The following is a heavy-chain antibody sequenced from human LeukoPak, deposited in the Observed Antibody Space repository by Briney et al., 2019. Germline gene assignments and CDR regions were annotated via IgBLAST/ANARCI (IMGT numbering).Heavy chain of an antibody. J-gene: IGHJ4*02. CDR2: ISPSGNT. CDR1: GYSVNSGYY. V-gene: IGHV4-38-2*01. CDR3: ARRAYSDLYFDY. D-gene: IGHD4-11*01. Sequence: PSETLSLTCVVSGYSVNSGYYWGWIRQPPGKGLEWIGSISPSGNTYYNPSLKSRISISLDTSKNQFSLKLTSMTAADTAFYYCARRAYSDLYFDYWGQGTLVTVSS.